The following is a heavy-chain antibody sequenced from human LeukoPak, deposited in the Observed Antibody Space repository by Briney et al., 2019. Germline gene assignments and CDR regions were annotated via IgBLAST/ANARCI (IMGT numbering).Heavy chain of an antibody. J-gene: IGHJ4*02. CDR1: GYTFTDCY. V-gene: IGHV1-2*06. CDR3: ARDNGLGATVGDY. CDR2: INPNSGGT. D-gene: IGHD1-26*01. Sequence: PRASVKVSCKASGYTFTDCYIHWVRQAPGQGLEWMGRINPNSGGTKYAQNFQGRVTMTRDTSISTAYMELSRLRSDDTAVYYCARDNGLGATVGDYWGQGTLVTVSS.